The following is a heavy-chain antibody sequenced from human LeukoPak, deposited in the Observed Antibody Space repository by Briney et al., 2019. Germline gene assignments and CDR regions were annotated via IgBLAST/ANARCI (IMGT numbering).Heavy chain of an antibody. Sequence: SETLSLTCAVYGGSFSSYYWGWIRQPPGKGLEWIGSIYYSGSTYYNPSLKSRVTVSLDTSKNQFSLKLSSVTAADTAVYYCARDRFGSSWIFDYWGQGTLVTVSS. CDR1: GGSFSSYY. CDR2: IYYSGST. D-gene: IGHD6-13*01. V-gene: IGHV4-39*07. CDR3: ARDRFGSSWIFDY. J-gene: IGHJ4*02.